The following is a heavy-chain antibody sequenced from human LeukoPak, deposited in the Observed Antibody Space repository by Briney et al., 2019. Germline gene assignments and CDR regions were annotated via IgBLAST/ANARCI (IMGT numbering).Heavy chain of an antibody. V-gene: IGHV1-8*01. J-gene: IGHJ4*02. Sequence: ASVKVSCKASGYTFTSYDINWVRQATGQGLEWMGWMNPNSGNTGYAQKFQGRVTMTRNTSISTAYMELSSLRSEDTAVYYCARGIRKIIGVVISLVGFDYWGQGTLVTVSS. D-gene: IGHD3-3*01. CDR3: ARGIRKIIGVVISLVGFDY. CDR1: GYTFTSYD. CDR2: MNPNSGNT.